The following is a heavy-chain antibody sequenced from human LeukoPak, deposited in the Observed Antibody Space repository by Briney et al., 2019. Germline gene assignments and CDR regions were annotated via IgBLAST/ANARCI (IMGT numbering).Heavy chain of an antibody. CDR3: AMQPMVRGVIMDV. D-gene: IGHD3-10*01. J-gene: IGHJ6*03. Sequence: GGSLRLSCAASGFTFSSYAMSWVRQAPGKGLEWVSDISGSGGSTYYADSVKGRFTISRDNSKNTLYLQMNSLRAEDTAVYYCAMQPMVRGVIMDVWGEGTTVTVSS. CDR2: ISGSGGST. CDR1: GFTFSSYA. V-gene: IGHV3-23*01.